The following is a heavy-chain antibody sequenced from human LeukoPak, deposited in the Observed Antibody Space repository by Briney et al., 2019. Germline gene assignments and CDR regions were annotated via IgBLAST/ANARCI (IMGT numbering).Heavy chain of an antibody. Sequence: GGSLRLSCAASGFTFSSYSMNWVRQAPGKGLEWVSYISSSSNTIYYADSVKGRFTISRDNAKNSLYLQMNSLRAEGTAVYYCARGDCSGGSCYLSLTTIDYWGQGTLVTVSS. CDR1: GFTFSSYS. D-gene: IGHD2-15*01. CDR2: ISSSSNTI. V-gene: IGHV3-48*01. J-gene: IGHJ4*02. CDR3: ARGDCSGGSCYLSLTTIDY.